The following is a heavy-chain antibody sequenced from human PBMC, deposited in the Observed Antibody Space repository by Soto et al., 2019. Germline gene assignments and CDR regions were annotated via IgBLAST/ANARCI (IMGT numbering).Heavy chain of an antibody. V-gene: IGHV6-1*01. CDR3: ARDQNGYYYGSGSYYNAWFDY. CDR2: TYYRSKWYN. D-gene: IGHD3-10*01. J-gene: IGHJ4*02. CDR1: GDSVSSNSAA. Sequence: SQTLSLTCAISGDSVSSNSAAWNWIRQSPSRGLEWLGRTYYRSKWYNDYAVSVKSRITINPDTPKNQFSLQLNSVTPEDTAVYYCARDQNGYYYGSGSYYNAWFDYWGQGTLVTVSS.